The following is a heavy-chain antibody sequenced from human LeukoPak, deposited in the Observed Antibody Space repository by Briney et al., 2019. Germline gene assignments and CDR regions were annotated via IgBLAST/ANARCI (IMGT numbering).Heavy chain of an antibody. Sequence: ASVTDSCKASGYTFTGYYMHWVRQAPGQGLEWMGWINPNSGGTNYAQKFQGRVTMTRDTSISTAYMELSRLRSDDTAVYYCASGAYYYYYGMDACGERDTVTVSS. CDR1: GYTFTGYY. CDR3: ASGAYYYYYGMDA. CDR2: INPNSGGT. V-gene: IGHV1-2*02. J-gene: IGHJ6*01. D-gene: IGHD1-26*01.